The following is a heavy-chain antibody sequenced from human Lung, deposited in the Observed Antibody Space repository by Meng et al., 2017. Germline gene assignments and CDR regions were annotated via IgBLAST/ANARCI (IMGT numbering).Heavy chain of an antibody. CDR2: INHSGST. V-gene: IGHV4-34*01. J-gene: IGHJ4*02. CDR1: GGSFSDYY. CDR3: ARGPTTMAHDFDY. Sequence: QVQLQQWGAGLLKPTETLSLTCVGSGGSFSDYYRSWIRQPPGKGLEWIGEINHSGSTNYNPSLESRATISVDTSQNNLSLKLSSVTAADSAVYYCARGPTTMAHDFDYWGQGTLVTVSS. D-gene: IGHD4-11*01.